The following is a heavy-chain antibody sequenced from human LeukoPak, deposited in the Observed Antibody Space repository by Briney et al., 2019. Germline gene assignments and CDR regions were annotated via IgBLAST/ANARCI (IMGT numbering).Heavy chain of an antibody. J-gene: IGHJ4*02. CDR2: ISYDGTYK. CDR1: GFTFSNYA. CDR3: SADSSDDF. V-gene: IGHV3-30*16. D-gene: IGHD3-3*01. Sequence: GGFLRLSCRASGFTFSNYAMVWVRQAPGKGLEWVAVISYDGTYKQYADSVKGRFTISRDDSESTLSLQMNSLRPEDTAVYYCSADSSDDFWGQGTLVTVSS.